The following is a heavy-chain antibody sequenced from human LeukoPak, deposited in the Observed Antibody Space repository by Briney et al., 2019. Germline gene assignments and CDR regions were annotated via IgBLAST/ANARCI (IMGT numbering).Heavy chain of an antibody. CDR2: INTGGGT. CDR3: ARDLHEYYFDY. V-gene: IGHV3-23*01. J-gene: IGHJ4*02. Sequence: PGGSLRLSCAASGFTFSSYEMNWVRQAPGKGVEWVSTINTGGGTYYAASVKGRFTLSRENSRNTLYLQMNSLRAEDTAVYYCARDLHEYYFDYWGQGTLVTVSS. CDR1: GFTFSSYE.